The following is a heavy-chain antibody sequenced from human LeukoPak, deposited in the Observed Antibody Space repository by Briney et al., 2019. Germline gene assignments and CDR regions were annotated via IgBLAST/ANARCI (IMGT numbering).Heavy chain of an antibody. CDR3: ASTSDYGSGSYYFN. Sequence: GGSLRLSCAAPGFTFSNYWMGWVRQPPGKGLQWVANIKEDGTEKYYVDSVKGRFTIARDNAKNSVYLQMNSLRAEDTAVYYCASTSDYGSGSYYFNWGQGTLVTVSS. CDR1: GFTFSNYW. J-gene: IGHJ4*02. CDR2: IKEDGTEK. V-gene: IGHV3-7*03. D-gene: IGHD3-10*01.